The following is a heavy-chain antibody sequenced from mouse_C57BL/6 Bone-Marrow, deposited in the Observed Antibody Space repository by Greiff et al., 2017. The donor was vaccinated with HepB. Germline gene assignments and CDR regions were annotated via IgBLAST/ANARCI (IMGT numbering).Heavy chain of an antibody. Sequence: ESGPGLVKPSQSLSLTCSVSGYSITSGYYWNWIRQFPGNNLEWMGYISYDGSNNYNPSLKNRISITRDTSKNQFFLKLNSVTTEDTATYDCAKRGIGGTGAMDYWGQGTSVTVSS. CDR2: ISYDGSN. D-gene: IGHD2-14*01. J-gene: IGHJ4*01. V-gene: IGHV3-6*01. CDR1: GYSITSGYY. CDR3: AKRGIGGTGAMDY.